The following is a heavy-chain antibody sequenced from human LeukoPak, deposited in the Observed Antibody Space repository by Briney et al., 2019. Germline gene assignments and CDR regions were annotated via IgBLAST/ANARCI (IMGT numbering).Heavy chain of an antibody. CDR2: IVVGSGNT. CDR1: GFTFTSSA. V-gene: IGHV1-58*01. Sequence: ASVKISCKASGFTFTSSAVQWVRQARGQRLEWIGWIVVGSGNTNYAQKFQERVTITRDMSTSTAYMELSSLRSEDMAVYYCAAGAYVLRYFDWLPSSPFDPWGQGTLVTVSS. CDR3: AAGAYVLRYFDWLPSSPFDP. J-gene: IGHJ5*02. D-gene: IGHD3-9*01.